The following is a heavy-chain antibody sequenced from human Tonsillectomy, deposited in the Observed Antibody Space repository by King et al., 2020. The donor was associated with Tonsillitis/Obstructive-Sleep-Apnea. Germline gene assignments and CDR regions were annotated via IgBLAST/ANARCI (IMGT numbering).Heavy chain of an antibody. CDR1: GGSISSGGYY. Sequence: QLQESGPGLVKPSQTLSLTCTVSGGSISSGGYYWNWIRQHPGKGLEWIGYIYYSGSTYYNPSLKSRVTISVDTSKNHFSLKLSSVTAADTAVYYCARYQTGERFDYWGQGTLVTVSS. V-gene: IGHV4-31*03. CDR2: IYYSGST. J-gene: IGHJ4*02. D-gene: IGHD7-27*01. CDR3: ARYQTGERFDY.